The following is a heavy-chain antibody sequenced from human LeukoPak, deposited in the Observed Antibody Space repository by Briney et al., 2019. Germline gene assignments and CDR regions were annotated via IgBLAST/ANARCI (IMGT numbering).Heavy chain of an antibody. J-gene: IGHJ6*03. CDR3: ARDNEVRVDYYDSSGYPSPYYYYYMDV. CDR2: TKQDGSEK. D-gene: IGHD3-22*01. V-gene: IGHV3-7*01. Sequence: GGSLRLSCAASGFAFSSYWMSWVRQAPGKGLEWVANTKQDGSEKYYVDSVKGRFTISRDNAKNSLYLQMNSLRAEDTAVYYCARDNEVRVDYYDSSGYPSPYYYYYMDVWGKGTTVTVSS. CDR1: GFAFSSYW.